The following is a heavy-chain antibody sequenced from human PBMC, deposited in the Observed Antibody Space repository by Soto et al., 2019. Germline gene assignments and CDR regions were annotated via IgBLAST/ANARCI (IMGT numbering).Heavy chain of an antibody. CDR1: GGSISSSNW. D-gene: IGHD4-4*01. CDR3: ARVPSNHYYYYMDV. V-gene: IGHV4-4*02. CDR2: IYHSGST. J-gene: IGHJ6*03. Sequence: PSETLSLTCAVSGGSISSSNWWSWVRQPPGKGLEWIGEIYHSGSTSYNPSLKSRVTISVDKSKNHFSLTLNSVTAADTAVYYCARVPSNHYYYYMDVWGKGTTVTVSS.